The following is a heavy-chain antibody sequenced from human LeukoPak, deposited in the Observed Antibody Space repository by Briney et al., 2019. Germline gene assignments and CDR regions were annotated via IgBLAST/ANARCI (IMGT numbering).Heavy chain of an antibody. D-gene: IGHD3-22*01. CDR3: AREAPPHDTSDYDF. CDR2: IKQDGRRT. CDR1: GFIFSNYW. Sequence: GGSLRLSCGASGFIFSNYWLSWVRQAPGKGLEWGANIKQDGRRTNYVDSVKGRFTISRDNAKNSLYLQMNSLRDEDTAIYYCAREAPPHDTSDYDFWGQGTLVTVSS. J-gene: IGHJ4*02. V-gene: IGHV3-7*01.